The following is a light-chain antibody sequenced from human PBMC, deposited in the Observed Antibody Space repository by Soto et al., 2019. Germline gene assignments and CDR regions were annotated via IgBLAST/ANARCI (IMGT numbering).Light chain of an antibody. CDR2: DAS. V-gene: IGKV3-11*01. J-gene: IGKJ4*01. Sequence: EIVLTQSPATLSLSPGQTATLSCRASQPITRYLAWYQQKPGQAPRLLIYDASTRATSIPARCSGSGSGTDFTLTISSLEPEDAAVYYCQQRANWHTFGGGSTVEIK. CDR3: QQRANWHT. CDR1: QPITRY.